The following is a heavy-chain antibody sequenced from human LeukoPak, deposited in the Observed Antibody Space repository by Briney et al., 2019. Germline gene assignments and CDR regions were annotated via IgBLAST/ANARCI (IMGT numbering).Heavy chain of an antibody. J-gene: IGHJ3*02. CDR1: GGSISSYY. Sequence: SETLSLTCTVSGGSISSYYWSWIRQPPGKGLEWIGYIYYSGSTNYNPSLKSRVTISVDTSKNQFSLKLSSVTAADTAVYYCARGGATMISHAFDIWGQGTMVTVSS. D-gene: IGHD1-26*01. V-gene: IGHV4-59*01. CDR2: IYYSGST. CDR3: ARGGATMISHAFDI.